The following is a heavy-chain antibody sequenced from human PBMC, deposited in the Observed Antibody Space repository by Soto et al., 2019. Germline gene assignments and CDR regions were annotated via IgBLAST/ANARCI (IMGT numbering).Heavy chain of an antibody. V-gene: IGHV3-23*01. J-gene: IGHJ4*02. CDR2: ISVSGGST. D-gene: IGHD3-10*01. Sequence: EVQLLESGGGLVQPGGSLRLSCAASGFTFSSYAMSWVRQAPGKGLAWVSGISVSGGSTYYADSVKGRFTISRDNSKNTRAVQMNIQSAANTAVKDGARNINYGHPTYWGQCTLVTVSS. CDR1: GFTFSSYA. CDR3: ARNINYGHPTY.